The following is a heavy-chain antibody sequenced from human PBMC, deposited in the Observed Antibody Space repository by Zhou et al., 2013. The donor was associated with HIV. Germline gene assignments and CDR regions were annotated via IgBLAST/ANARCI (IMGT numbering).Heavy chain of an antibody. Sequence: EVQLVESGGGLVQPGRSLRLSCIASGFSFGDYAMSWVRQAPGKGLEWLGFIRTKAFDGSAQYAASVKGRFTISRDDSKSIAYLQMDSLKTEDTALYYCSTYAQKPPKGWDYYYMDVWGKGPTVTVSS. V-gene: IGHV3-49*04. D-gene: IGHD3-16*01. J-gene: IGHJ6*03. CDR2: IRTKAFDGSA. CDR3: STYAQKPPKGWDYYYMDV. CDR1: GFSFGDYA.